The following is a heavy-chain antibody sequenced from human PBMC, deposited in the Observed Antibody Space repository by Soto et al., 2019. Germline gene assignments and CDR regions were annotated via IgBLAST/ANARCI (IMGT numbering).Heavy chain of an antibody. D-gene: IGHD6-19*01. CDR1: GFTFSSYS. V-gene: IGHV3-21*01. Sequence: EVQLVESGGGLVKPGGSLRLSCAASGFTFSSYSMNWVRQAPGKGLEWVSSISSSSSYIYYADSVKGRFTISRDNAKNSLYLQIHSLRAEDTAVYYCVEDSSGPSVGYWGQGTLVTVAS. CDR3: VEDSSGPSVGY. J-gene: IGHJ4*02. CDR2: ISSSSSYI.